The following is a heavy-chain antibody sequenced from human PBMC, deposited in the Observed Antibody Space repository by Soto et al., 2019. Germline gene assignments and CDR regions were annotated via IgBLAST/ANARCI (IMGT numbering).Heavy chain of an antibody. V-gene: IGHV3-23*01. CDR3: AKMSSANWNERLAFDI. J-gene: IGHJ3*02. CDR2: ISGSGGST. CDR1: GFTFSSYA. Sequence: GGSLRLSCAASGFTFSSYAMSWVRQAPGKGLEWVSAISGSGGSTYYADSVKGRFTISRDNSKNTLYLQMNSLRAEDTAVYYCAKMSSANWNERLAFDIWGQGTMVTVSS. D-gene: IGHD1-20*01.